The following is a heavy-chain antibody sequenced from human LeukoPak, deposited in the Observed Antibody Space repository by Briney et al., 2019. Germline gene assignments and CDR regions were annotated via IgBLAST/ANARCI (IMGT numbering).Heavy chain of an antibody. J-gene: IGHJ5*02. CDR3: ARDIAVAVGWFDP. V-gene: IGHV4-59*01. CDR1: GGSISSYY. CDR2: IYYSGST. D-gene: IGHD6-19*01. Sequence: SETLSLTCTVSGGSISSYYWGWLRQPPGKGLEWIGYIYYSGSTNYNPSLKSRVTISVDTSKNQFSLKLSSVTAADTAVYYCARDIAVAVGWFDPWGQGTLVTVSS.